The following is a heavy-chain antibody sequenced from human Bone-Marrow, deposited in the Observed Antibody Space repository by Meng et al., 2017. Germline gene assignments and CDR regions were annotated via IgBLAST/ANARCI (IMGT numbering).Heavy chain of an antibody. CDR1: GLSFTDAW. CDR2: IERKRDGGTT. CDR3: ATGAAAADH. V-gene: IGHV3-15*04. J-gene: IGHJ4*02. D-gene: IGHD6-13*01. Sequence: LVGSVGGCVKPGVSLRLAWVASGLSFTDAWMGWVRQASGKGLEWVGRIERKRDGGTTDYAAPVKGRFTISRDDSKNTLYLQMNSLISEDTAVYFCATGAAAADHWGQGTLVTVSS.